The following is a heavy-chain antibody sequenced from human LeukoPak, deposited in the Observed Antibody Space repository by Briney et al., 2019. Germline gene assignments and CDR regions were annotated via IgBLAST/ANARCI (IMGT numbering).Heavy chain of an antibody. V-gene: IGHV1-69*04. J-gene: IGHJ4*02. CDR2: IIPILGIA. CDR1: GGTFSSYA. D-gene: IGHD3-3*01. Sequence: ASVKVSCKASGGTFSSYAISWVRQAPGQGLEWMGRIIPILGIANYAQKFQGRVTITADKSTSTAYMELSSLRSEDTAVYYCARVTAYYDFWSGYYPLDYWGQGTLVTVSS. CDR3: ARVTAYYDFWSGYYPLDY.